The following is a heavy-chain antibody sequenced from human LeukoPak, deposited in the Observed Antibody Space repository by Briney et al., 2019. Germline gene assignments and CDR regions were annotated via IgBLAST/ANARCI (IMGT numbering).Heavy chain of an antibody. J-gene: IGHJ4*02. Sequence: GASVKVSCKASGGTFSSYAISWVRQAPGQGLEWMGRIIPILGIANYAQKFQGRVTITADKSTSTAYMELSSLRSEDTAVYYCARLWRETSLVYGDYDRWGQGTLVTVSS. V-gene: IGHV1-69*04. CDR2: IIPILGIA. CDR3: ARLWRETSLVYGDYDR. D-gene: IGHD4-17*01. CDR1: GGTFSSYA.